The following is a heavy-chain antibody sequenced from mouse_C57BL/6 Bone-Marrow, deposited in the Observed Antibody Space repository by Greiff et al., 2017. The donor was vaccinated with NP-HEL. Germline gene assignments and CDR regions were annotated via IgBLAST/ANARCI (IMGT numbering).Heavy chain of an antibody. J-gene: IGHJ2*01. CDR1: GYTFTSYW. CDR3: GREGQLRPSFEY. D-gene: IGHD3-2*02. CDR2: IHPNSGST. Sequence: QVQLQQPGAELVKPGASVKLSCKASGYTFTSYWMHWVKQRPGQGLEWIGMIHPNSGSTNYNEKFKSKATLTVDKSSSTAYMQLSSLTSEDSAVYYCGREGQLRPSFEYWGQGTTLTVSS. V-gene: IGHV1-64*01.